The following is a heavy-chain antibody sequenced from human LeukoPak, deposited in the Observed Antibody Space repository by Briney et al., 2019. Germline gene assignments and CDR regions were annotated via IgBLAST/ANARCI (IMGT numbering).Heavy chain of an antibody. CDR3: AKDSANWGDFDY. V-gene: IGHV3-30*18. J-gene: IGHJ4*02. CDR1: GFTFSSYG. CDR2: ISYDGSNK. Sequence: GGSLRLSCAASGFTFSSYGMHWVRQAPGKGLEWVAVISYDGSNKYYADSVKGRFTNSRDTSSNTLYLQMNSLRAEDTAVYYCAKDSANWGDFDYWGQGTLVTVSS. D-gene: IGHD7-27*01.